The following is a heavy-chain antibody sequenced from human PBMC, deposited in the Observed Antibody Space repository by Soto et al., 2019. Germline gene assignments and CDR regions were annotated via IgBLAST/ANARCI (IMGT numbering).Heavy chain of an antibody. J-gene: IGHJ5*02. CDR2: IYYSGST. D-gene: IGHD3-3*01. CDR3: ARTYYDFWSGYYPNWFDP. CDR1: GGSISSGGYY. Sequence: PSETLSLTCTVSGGSISSGGYYWSWIGQHPGKGLEWIGYIYYSGSTYYNPSLKSRVTISVDTSKNQFSLKLSSVTAADTAVYYCARTYYDFWSGYYPNWFDPWGQGTLVTVSS. V-gene: IGHV4-31*03.